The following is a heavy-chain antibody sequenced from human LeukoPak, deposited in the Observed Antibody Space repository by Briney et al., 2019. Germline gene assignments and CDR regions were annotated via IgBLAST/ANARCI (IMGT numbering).Heavy chain of an antibody. D-gene: IGHD4-23*01. CDR2: INPNSGGT. Sequence: ASVKVSCKASGYTFTGYYMHWVRQAPGQGLEWMGWINPNSGGTNYAQKFQGRVTMTRDTSISTAYMELSRLRSDDTAVYYCARDLRDDYGGHTSDYWGQGTLVTVSS. CDR1: GYTFTGYY. CDR3: ARDLRDDYGGHTSDY. V-gene: IGHV1-2*02. J-gene: IGHJ4*02.